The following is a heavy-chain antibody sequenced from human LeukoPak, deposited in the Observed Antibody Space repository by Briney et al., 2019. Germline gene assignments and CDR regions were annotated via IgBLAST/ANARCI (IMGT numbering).Heavy chain of an antibody. V-gene: IGHV1-69-2*01. CDR3: ATVIRFLEWFPDY. CDR1: GYTFTDYY. Sequence: ASVKISCKVSGYTFTDYYMHWVQQAPGKGLEWMGLVDPEDGETIYAEKFQGRVTITADTSTDTAYMELSSLRSEDTAVYYCATVIRFLEWFPDYWGQGTPVTVSS. CDR2: VDPEDGET. D-gene: IGHD3-3*01. J-gene: IGHJ4*02.